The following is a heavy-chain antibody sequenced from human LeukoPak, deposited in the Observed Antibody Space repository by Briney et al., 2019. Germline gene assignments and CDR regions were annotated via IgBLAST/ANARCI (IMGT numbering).Heavy chain of an antibody. D-gene: IGHD3-10*01. CDR2: IYYSGST. CDR3: ARWGSGSFYNLDY. Sequence: PSETLSLTCTVSGGSISSYYWSWIRQPPGKGLEWIGYIYYSGSTNYSPSLKSRLTMSLDTSKNQFSLKLTSVTAADTAVYYCARWGSGSFYNLDYWGQGILVTVSS. J-gene: IGHJ4*02. CDR1: GGSISSYY. V-gene: IGHV4-59*08.